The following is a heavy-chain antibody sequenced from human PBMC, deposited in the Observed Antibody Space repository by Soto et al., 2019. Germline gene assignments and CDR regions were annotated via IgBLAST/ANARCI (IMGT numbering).Heavy chain of an antibody. Sequence: GASVKVSCKASGFTFTSSAMQWVRQARGQRLEWIGWIVVGSGNTNYAQKLQDRVTITTDISTSTAYMELRSLRSDDTAVYYCARSTTVTTYNWFDPWGQGTLVTVSS. CDR2: IVVGSGNT. CDR1: GFTFTSSA. D-gene: IGHD4-17*01. V-gene: IGHV1-58*02. CDR3: ARSTTVTTYNWFDP. J-gene: IGHJ5*02.